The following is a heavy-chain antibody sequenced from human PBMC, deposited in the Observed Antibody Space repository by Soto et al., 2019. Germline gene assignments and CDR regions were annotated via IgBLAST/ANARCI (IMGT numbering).Heavy chain of an antibody. J-gene: IGHJ6*02. CDR1: VRSIPGSIFS. CDR2: IYYSGST. Sequence: SAILNVTCALPVRSIPGSIFSWGCIRQPPGKGLEWIGSIYYSGSTYYNPSLKSRVTISVDTSKNQFSLKLSSVAAADTAVYYCARSQSDKSYYGMDVWGQGTTVS. V-gene: IGHV4-39*01. CDR3: ARSQSDKSYYGMDV.